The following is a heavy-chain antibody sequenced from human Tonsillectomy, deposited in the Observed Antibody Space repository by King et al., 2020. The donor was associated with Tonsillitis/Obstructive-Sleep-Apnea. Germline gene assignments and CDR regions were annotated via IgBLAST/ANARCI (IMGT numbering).Heavy chain of an antibody. Sequence: QLVQSGAEVKKPGASVKVSCKASGYTFTDYYIHWVRQAPGQGLEGMGRINPNSGGTNYAQRFHGRVTMTRDTSISTAYMELSRLKSDDTAVYYCASGSPDYWGQGTLVTVSP. CDR2: INPNSGGT. CDR3: ASGSPDY. V-gene: IGHV1-2*06. J-gene: IGHJ4*02. D-gene: IGHD6-13*01. CDR1: GYTFTDYY.